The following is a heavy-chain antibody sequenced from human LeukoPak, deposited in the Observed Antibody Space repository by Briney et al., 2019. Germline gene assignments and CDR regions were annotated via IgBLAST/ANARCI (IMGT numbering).Heavy chain of an antibody. D-gene: IGHD5-24*01. CDR2: IKEDGSET. V-gene: IGHV3-7*01. J-gene: IGHJ4*02. Sequence: GGSLRLSCAASGFIFKKYWMNWVRQVPGKGLECLANIKEDGSETYYADSVKGRYTISRDNPKNLLFLQINSLRVEDTAVYYCARETPRRGETRDGYRWGQGTVVTVSS. CDR3: ARETPRRGETRDGYR. CDR1: GFIFKKYW.